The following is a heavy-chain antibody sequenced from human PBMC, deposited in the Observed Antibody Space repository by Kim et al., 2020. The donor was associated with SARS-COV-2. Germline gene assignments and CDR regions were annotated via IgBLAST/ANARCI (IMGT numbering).Heavy chain of an antibody. D-gene: IGHD6-6*01. J-gene: IGHJ6*02. Sequence: SVKVSCKASGGTFSSYAISWVRQAPGQGLEWMGGIIPIFGTANYAQKFQGRVTITADESTSTAYMELSSLRSEDTAVYYCARGRAARQSYYYYGMDVWGQGTTVTVSS. CDR1: GGTFSSYA. V-gene: IGHV1-69*13. CDR3: ARGRAARQSYYYYGMDV. CDR2: IIPIFGTA.